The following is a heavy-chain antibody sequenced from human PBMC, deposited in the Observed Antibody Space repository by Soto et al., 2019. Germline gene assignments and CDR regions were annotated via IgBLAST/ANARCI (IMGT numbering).Heavy chain of an antibody. Sequence: LSLTFTVSGGSINNYYWSWIRQPPGKGLEWIGRIYTSGSTDYNPSLKSRVTIWIDTSNNQFYLKVTSMTAADTAVYYCARERREEIHDGYDIDYWGQGTLVTVSS. CDR2: IYTSGST. CDR1: GGSINNYY. V-gene: IGHV4-4*07. J-gene: IGHJ4*02. D-gene: IGHD5-12*01. CDR3: ARERREEIHDGYDIDY.